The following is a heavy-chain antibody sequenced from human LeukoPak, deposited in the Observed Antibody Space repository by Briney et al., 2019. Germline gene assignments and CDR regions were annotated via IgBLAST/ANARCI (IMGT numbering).Heavy chain of an antibody. Sequence: SQTLSLTCTVSGGSISSGGYYWSWIRQHPGKGLEWIGEINHSGSTNYNPSLKSRVTISVDTSKNQFSLKLSSVTAADTAVYYCARVTYGDHLDYWGQGTLVTVSS. J-gene: IGHJ4*02. V-gene: IGHV4-31*03. CDR2: INHSGST. CDR1: GGSISSGGYY. D-gene: IGHD4-17*01. CDR3: ARVTYGDHLDY.